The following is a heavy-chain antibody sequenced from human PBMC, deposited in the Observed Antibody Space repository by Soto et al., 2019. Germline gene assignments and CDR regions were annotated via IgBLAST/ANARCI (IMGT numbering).Heavy chain of an antibody. CDR3: AKGWSYYYYGMDV. CDR1: GFTFDDYA. V-gene: IGHV3-9*01. D-gene: IGHD2-8*01. Sequence: GGSLRLSCAASGFTFDDYAMHWVRQAPGKGLEWVSGISWNSGSIGYADSVKGRFTISRDNAKNSLYLQMNSLRAEDTALYYFAKGWSYYYYGMDVWGQGTTVTVSS. CDR2: ISWNSGSI. J-gene: IGHJ6*02.